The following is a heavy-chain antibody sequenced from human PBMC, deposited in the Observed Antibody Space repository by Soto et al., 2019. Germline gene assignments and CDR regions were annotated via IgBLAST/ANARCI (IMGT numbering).Heavy chain of an antibody. CDR1: GFTFSSYS. J-gene: IGHJ6*02. CDR2: IVGSSGSTL. Sequence: EVQLVESGGGLVQPGGSLRLSCAASGFTFSSYSMNWVRQAPGKGLEWVSYIVGSSGSTLYYADSVRGRFTISRDNAKNSLYLQMNSLRDEDTAVYYCARWDYGARGYVYGMDVWGQGTTVTVSS. V-gene: IGHV3-48*02. D-gene: IGHD4-17*01. CDR3: ARWDYGARGYVYGMDV.